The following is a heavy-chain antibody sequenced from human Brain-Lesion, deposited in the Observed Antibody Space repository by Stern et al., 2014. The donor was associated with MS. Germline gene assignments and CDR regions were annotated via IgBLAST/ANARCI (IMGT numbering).Heavy chain of an antibody. CDR2: FDHEDGET. D-gene: IGHD1-26*01. J-gene: IGHJ4*02. V-gene: IGHV1-24*01. Sequence: QVQLVESGAEVKKPGASVKASCKVSGYTLTELSMHWVRQAPRKVLEWMGGFDHEDGETIYAQKFEGRVTMTEDTSTDTAYMELSSLRSEDTAVYYCATLSPGAGGNYYRHFDYWGQGTLVTVSS. CDR3: ATLSPGAGGNYYRHFDY. CDR1: GYTLTELS.